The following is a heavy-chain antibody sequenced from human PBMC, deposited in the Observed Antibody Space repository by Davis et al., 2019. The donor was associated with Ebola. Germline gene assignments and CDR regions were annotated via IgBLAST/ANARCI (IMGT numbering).Heavy chain of an antibody. V-gene: IGHV3-48*02. J-gene: IGHJ4*02. Sequence: GESLKISCAASGITFSRYSMNWVRQAPGKGLEWVAFISSGSFTIHYADSVKGRFTISRDNAKNSLFLQMNSRRDEDTAVYYCARWSILGQWGQGTLVTVSS. CDR2: ISSGSFTI. CDR3: ARWSILGQ. CDR1: GITFSRYS. D-gene: IGHD3-3*01.